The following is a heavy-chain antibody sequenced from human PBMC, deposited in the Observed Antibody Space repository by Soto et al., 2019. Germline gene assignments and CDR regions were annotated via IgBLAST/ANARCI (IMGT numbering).Heavy chain of an antibody. J-gene: IGHJ4*02. CDR1: GGSMRNYF. CDR3: AAGEASSRNLAPYYLDF. D-gene: IGHD6-13*01. Sequence: SETLSLTCTVSGGSMRNYFWTWIRQPPGKGLEWIGYIHYSGTTSFFPSYNPSLRSRVTISEDTSKNQFSLKLLSVTTADTAVYFCAAGEASSRNLAPYYLDFWGQGTLVTVS. CDR2: IHYSGTT. V-gene: IGHV4-59*01.